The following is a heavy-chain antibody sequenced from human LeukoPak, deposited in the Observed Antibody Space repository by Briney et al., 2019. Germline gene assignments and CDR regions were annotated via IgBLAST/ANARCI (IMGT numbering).Heavy chain of an antibody. CDR3: ARDQGYSSSWYKSGFDP. CDR1: GGSISSYY. Sequence: SETLSLTCTVSGGSISSYYWSWIRQPAGKGLEWIGRIYTSGSTNYNPSLTSRVTMSVDTSKNQFSLKLSSVTAADTAVYYCARDQGYSSSWYKSGFDPWGQGTLVTVSS. V-gene: IGHV4-4*07. CDR2: IYTSGST. D-gene: IGHD6-13*01. J-gene: IGHJ5*02.